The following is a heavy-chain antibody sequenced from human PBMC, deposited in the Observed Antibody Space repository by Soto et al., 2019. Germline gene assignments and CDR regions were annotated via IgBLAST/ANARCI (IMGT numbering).Heavy chain of an antibody. J-gene: IGHJ6*02. CDR3: ARGGSEPERTIGYYYGMDV. Sequence: QVQLQESGPGLVKPSQTLSLTCTVSGGSISSGGYYWRWIRQNPGKGLEWIGYIYYSGSTYYNPSLKSRVTLSEDTSKKQFCLKLSSVTAEDTAVYYCARGGSEPERTIGYYYGMDVWGQGTTVTVSS. V-gene: IGHV4-31*03. CDR1: GGSISSGGYY. CDR2: IYYSGST. D-gene: IGHD3-10*01.